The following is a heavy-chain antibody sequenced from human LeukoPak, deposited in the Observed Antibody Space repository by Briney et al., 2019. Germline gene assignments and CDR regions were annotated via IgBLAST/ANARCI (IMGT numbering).Heavy chain of an antibody. Sequence: ASVTVSCKTSGYTFTDSYIHWVRQAPGQGLEWMGWISPDSGGTNYAQKFQGRVAMTRDTSISTAYMELSRLRSDDTALYYCARDPPGYYDSSGDPDYWGQGTLVTVSS. CDR2: ISPDSGGT. CDR3: ARDPPGYYDSSGDPDY. D-gene: IGHD3-22*01. V-gene: IGHV1-2*02. CDR1: GYTFTDSY. J-gene: IGHJ4*02.